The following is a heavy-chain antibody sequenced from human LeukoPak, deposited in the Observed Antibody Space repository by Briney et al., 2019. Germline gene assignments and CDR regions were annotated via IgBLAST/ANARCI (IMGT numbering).Heavy chain of an antibody. D-gene: IGHD6-13*01. Sequence: SETLSLTCTVSGGSISSYYWSWIRQPPGKGLEWIGNIYTSGSTNYNPSLKSRVTISVDTSKNQFSLKLSSVTAADTAVYYCARSIAAAGLGFDYWGQGTLVTVSS. CDR1: GGSISSYY. CDR3: ARSIAAAGLGFDY. J-gene: IGHJ4*02. V-gene: IGHV4-4*09. CDR2: IYTSGST.